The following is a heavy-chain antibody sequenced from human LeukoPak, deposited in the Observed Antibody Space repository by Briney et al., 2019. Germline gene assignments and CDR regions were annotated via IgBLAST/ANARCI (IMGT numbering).Heavy chain of an antibody. Sequence: GESPEISFQGPGYSFPSFWIGWVRPVPGKGLGWNGMNYPGGYDTRHSPSFQGHVTISADKSISTAYLQWSSLKPSDTAMYYCARQRQGPSFLDCRGEGALATDSS. J-gene: IGHJ4*02. V-gene: IGHV5-51*01. D-gene: IGHD2/OR15-2a*01. CDR2: NYPGGYDT. CDR1: GYSFPSFW. CDR3: ARQRQGPSFLDC.